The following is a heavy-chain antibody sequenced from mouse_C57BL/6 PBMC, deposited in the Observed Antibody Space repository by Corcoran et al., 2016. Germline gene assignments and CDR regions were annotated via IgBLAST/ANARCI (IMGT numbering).Heavy chain of an antibody. CDR2: INPNNGGT. D-gene: IGHD1-1*01. Sequence: EVQLQQSGPELVKPGASVKISCKASGYTFTDYYMNWVKQSHGKSLEWIGDINPNNGGTSYNQKFKGKATLTVDKSSSTAYMELRSLTSEDSAVYYCARVYYGSSYRGLVYWGQGTLVTVSA. V-gene: IGHV1-26*01. J-gene: IGHJ3*01. CDR1: GYTFTDYY. CDR3: ARVYYGSSYRGLVY.